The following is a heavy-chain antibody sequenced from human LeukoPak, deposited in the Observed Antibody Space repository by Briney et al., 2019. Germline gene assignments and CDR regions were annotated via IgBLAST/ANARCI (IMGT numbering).Heavy chain of an antibody. D-gene: IGHD2-2*01. CDR1: AGSISSYY. CDR2: IYNSGST. J-gene: IGHJ6*02. CDR3: ARDAGHQLSRRNYYAMDV. V-gene: IGHV4-59*12. Sequence: SETLSLTCTVSAGSISSYYWSWIRQPPGKGLEWIGYIYNSGSTKYNPSLKSRVTISVDTANNQFSLKVNSVTAADTAVYYCARDAGHQLSRRNYYAMDVWGQGTTVTVSS.